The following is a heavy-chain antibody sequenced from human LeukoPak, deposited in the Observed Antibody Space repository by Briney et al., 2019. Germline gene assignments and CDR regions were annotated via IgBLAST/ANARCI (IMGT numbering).Heavy chain of an antibody. J-gene: IGHJ4*02. CDR1: GGSFSGYY. CDR2: INHSGST. CDR3: ARTAAIHSSGWYGGGVRPNPVDY. V-gene: IGHV4-34*01. D-gene: IGHD6-19*01. Sequence: PSETLSLTCAVYGGSFSGYYWSWIRQPPGKGLEWIGEINHSGSTNYNPSLKSRVTISVDTSKNQFSLKLSSVTAADTAVYYCARTAAIHSSGWYGGGVRPNPVDYWGQGTLVTVSS.